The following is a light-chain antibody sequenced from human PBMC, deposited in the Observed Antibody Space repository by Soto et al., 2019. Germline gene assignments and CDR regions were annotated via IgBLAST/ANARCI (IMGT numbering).Light chain of an antibody. V-gene: IGKV3-15*01. CDR3: QQYDVWPRT. CDR2: DMS. CDR1: QSISYN. J-gene: IGKJ1*01. Sequence: EIVMTQSPATLSVSPGERATLSCRASQSISYNLAWYQQKPGQAPRLLIYDMSARATGIPARFSGGGSGTEFTLTISSLQSEDSAVYYCQQYDVWPRTFGQGTRVEIK.